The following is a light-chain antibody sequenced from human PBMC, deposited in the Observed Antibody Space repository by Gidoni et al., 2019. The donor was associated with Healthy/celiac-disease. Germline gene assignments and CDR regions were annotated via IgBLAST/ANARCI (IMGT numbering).Light chain of an antibody. J-gene: IGKJ1*01. CDR1: QGIRND. CDR3: LQDYNYPRT. Sequence: AIQTTQSPSSLSASVGDRVTITCRTSQGIRNDLGWYQQKPGKAPKLLIYAASSLQSGVPSRFSGSGSGTDFTLTISSLQPEDFATYYCLQDYNYPRTFGQGTKVEIK. V-gene: IGKV1-6*01. CDR2: AAS.